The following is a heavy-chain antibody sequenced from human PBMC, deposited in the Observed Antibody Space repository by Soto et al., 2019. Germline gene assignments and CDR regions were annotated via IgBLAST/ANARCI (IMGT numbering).Heavy chain of an antibody. J-gene: IGHJ6*02. V-gene: IGHV3-23*01. CDR3: AKDLFSEVGPVDV. CDR1: GFTFRSYA. D-gene: IGHD1-26*01. CDR2: ISGSGGST. Sequence: PRLSCAASGFTFRSYAMSWVRQAPGKGLEWVSAISGSGGSTYYADSVKGRFTISRDNSKNTLYLQMNSLRAEDTAVYYCAKDLFSEVGPVDVWGQGTTVTVSS.